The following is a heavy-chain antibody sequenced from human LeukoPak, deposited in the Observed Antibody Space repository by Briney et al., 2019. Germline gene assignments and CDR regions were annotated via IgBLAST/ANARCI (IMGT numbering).Heavy chain of an antibody. CDR2: MNPNSGNT. V-gene: IGHV1-8*02. Sequence: ASVKVSCKASGYTFTGYYMHWVRQAPGQGLEWMGWMNPNSGNTGYAQKFQGRVTMTRNTSISTAYMELSSLRSEDTAVYYCARLGPLWLRLSRPYYFDYWGQGTLVTVSS. D-gene: IGHD5-12*01. J-gene: IGHJ4*02. CDR1: GYTFTGYY. CDR3: ARLGPLWLRLSRPYYFDY.